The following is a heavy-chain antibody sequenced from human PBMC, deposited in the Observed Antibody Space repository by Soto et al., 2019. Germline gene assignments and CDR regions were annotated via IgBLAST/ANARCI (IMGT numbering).Heavy chain of an antibody. CDR2: IDPSDSQT. J-gene: IGHJ4*02. V-gene: IGHV5-10-1*01. CDR1: GYSFAGYW. CDR3: ARQIYDSDTGPNFQYYFDS. D-gene: IGHD3-22*01. Sequence: GESLKISCKGSGYSFAGYWITWVREKPGKGLEWMGRIDPSDSQTYYSPSFRGHVTISATKSITTVFLQWSSLRASDTAMYYCARQIYDSDTGPNFQYYFDSWGQGTPVTVSS.